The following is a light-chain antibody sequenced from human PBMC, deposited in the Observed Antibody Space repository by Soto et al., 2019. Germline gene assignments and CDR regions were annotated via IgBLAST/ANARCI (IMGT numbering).Light chain of an antibody. CDR2: HAS. J-gene: IGKJ1*01. CDR1: QSISSGY. CDR3: QQYGGSAGT. V-gene: IGKV3-20*01. Sequence: ELVLTQSPGTLSLSPGERATLSCRASQSISSGYLAWYQQRPGQPPRLLIYHASSRATGIPDRFIGSGSGTDFSLTISRLEPEDFAVYYCQQYGGSAGTFGQGTKVDIK.